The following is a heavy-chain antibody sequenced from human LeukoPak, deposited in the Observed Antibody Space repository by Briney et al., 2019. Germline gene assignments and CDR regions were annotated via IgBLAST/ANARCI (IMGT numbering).Heavy chain of an antibody. CDR1: GYTFTGYS. CDR2: IIPIFGTA. V-gene: IGHV1-69*05. Sequence: SVKVSCKASGYTFTGYSMHWVRQAPGQGLEWMGGIIPIFGTANYAQKFQGRVTITTDESTSTAYMELSSLRSEDTAVYYCARLALTNDAFDIWGQGTMVTVSS. J-gene: IGHJ3*02. D-gene: IGHD3-9*01. CDR3: ARLALTNDAFDI.